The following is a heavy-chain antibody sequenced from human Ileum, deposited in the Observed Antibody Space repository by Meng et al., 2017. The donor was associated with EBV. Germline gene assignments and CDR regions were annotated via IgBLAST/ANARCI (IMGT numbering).Heavy chain of an antibody. CDR1: GGFGSRDRYH. CDR2: TYGSDI. D-gene: IGHD3-16*01. Sequence: ERRPCVGRLWGSLSQTGSLLGGFGSRDRYHWGWLRQPPGRGLEWIGITYGSDIKYCPSFQRRVTISIDTAKIHLFLKLTPVTAADTAMYYCSSYRVGRGGVGSWGQGTLVTVSS. CDR3: SSYRVGRGGVGS. V-gene: IGHV4-61*01. J-gene: IGHJ4*02.